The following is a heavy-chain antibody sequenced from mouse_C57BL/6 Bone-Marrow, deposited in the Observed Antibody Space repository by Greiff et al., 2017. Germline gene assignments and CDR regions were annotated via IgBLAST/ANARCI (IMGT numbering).Heavy chain of an antibody. CDR2: IHPNSGST. D-gene: IGHD1-1*01. J-gene: IGHJ3*01. CDR3: VRSDYYGSRPCAY. CDR1: GYTFTSYW. V-gene: IGHV1-64*01. Sequence: VQLQQPGAELVKPGASVKLSCKASGYTFTSYWMHWVKQRPGQGLEWIGTIHPNSGSTNYNEKLKSKATLPVDKSSSTAYMQLSCLTSEWSAVYYCVRSDYYGSRPCAYWGQGTLVTVSA.